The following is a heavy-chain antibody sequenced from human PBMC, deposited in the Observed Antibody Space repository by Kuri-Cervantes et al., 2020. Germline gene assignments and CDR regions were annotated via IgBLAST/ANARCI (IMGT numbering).Heavy chain of an antibody. J-gene: IGHJ3*02. CDR1: GGSFSGYY. D-gene: IGHD3-22*01. V-gene: IGHV4-34*01. CDR3: ARVRGYYDSSGYYFDAFDI. Sequence: SETLSLTCAVYGGSFSGYYWSWIRQPPGKGLEWIGEINHSGSTNYNPSLKSRVTISVDTSKNQFSLKLSSVTAADTAVYYCARVRGYYDSSGYYFDAFDIWGQGTMVTVSS. CDR2: INHSGST.